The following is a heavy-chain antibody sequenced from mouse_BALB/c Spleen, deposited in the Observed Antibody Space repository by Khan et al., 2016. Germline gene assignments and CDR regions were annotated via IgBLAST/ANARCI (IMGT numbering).Heavy chain of an antibody. V-gene: IGHV1-12*01. Sequence: QVQLKQSGAELVKPGASVKMSCKASGYTFTSYNMHWVKQTPGQGLEWIGAIYPGNGDTSYNQKFKGKATFTAVKSSSTAYMQLSSLTSEDSAVYYGAKRNYYYAIDYWGQGTSVTVSS. J-gene: IGHJ4*01. D-gene: IGHD2-1*01. CDR1: GYTFTSYN. CDR3: AKRNYYYAIDY. CDR2: IYPGNGDT.